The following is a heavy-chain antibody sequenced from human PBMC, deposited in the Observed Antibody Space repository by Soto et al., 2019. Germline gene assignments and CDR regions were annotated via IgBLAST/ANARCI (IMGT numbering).Heavy chain of an antibody. V-gene: IGHV3-23*01. CDR2: ISGSGVTS. D-gene: IGHD3-3*01. Sequence: GGSLRLSCAASGFTFNTYVMTWVRQAPGKGLERVSSISGSGVTSKYADSVKGRFTISRDNSKNTLYLQMNSLRAEDTAVYYCVRNSGYDFWSGYLYWGQGTLVTVSS. CDR1: GFTFNTYV. J-gene: IGHJ1*01. CDR3: VRNSGYDFWSGYLY.